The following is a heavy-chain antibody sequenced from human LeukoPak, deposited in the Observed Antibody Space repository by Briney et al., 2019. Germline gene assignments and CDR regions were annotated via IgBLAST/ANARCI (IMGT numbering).Heavy chain of an antibody. V-gene: IGHV3-7*03. CDR1: GFTFSSYW. Sequence: GGSLRLSCAASGFTFSSYWMNWARQAPGKGLEWVASINHNGNVNYYVDSVKGRFTISRDNSKNTLYLQMNSLRAEDTAVYYCARAIVLRFLEWPPDAFDIWGQGTMVTVSS. J-gene: IGHJ3*02. D-gene: IGHD3-3*01. CDR2: INHNGNVN. CDR3: ARAIVLRFLEWPPDAFDI.